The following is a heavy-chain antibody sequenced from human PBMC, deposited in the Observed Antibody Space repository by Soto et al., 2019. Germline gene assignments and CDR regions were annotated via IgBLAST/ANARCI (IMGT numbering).Heavy chain of an antibody. V-gene: IGHV3-23*01. CDR2: VTSSGGNK. CDR3: ARDRVYCSSTSCYSPDAFDI. D-gene: IGHD2-2*02. J-gene: IGHJ3*02. CDR1: GFTLSSYA. Sequence: PGGSLRLSCAASGFTLSSYAMNWVRQAPGKTLEWVSVVTSSGGNKYYADSVKGRFTISRDNSKNTLYLQMNSLRAEDTAVYYCARDRVYCSSTSCYSPDAFDIWGQGTMVTVSS.